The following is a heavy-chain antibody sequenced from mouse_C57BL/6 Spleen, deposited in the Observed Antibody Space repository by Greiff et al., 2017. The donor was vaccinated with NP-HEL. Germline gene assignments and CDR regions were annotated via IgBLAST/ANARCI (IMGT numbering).Heavy chain of an antibody. V-gene: IGHV1-53*01. D-gene: IGHD2-4*01. CDR3: ARSRDYDLYYFDY. Sequence: QVQLQQPGTELVKPGASVKLSCKASGYTFTSYWLHWVKQRPGQGLDWIGNINPSNGGTNYNEKFKSKATLTVDKSSSTAYMQLSSLTSEDSAVYYCARSRDYDLYYFDYWGQGTTLTVSS. CDR2: INPSNGGT. CDR1: GYTFTSYW. J-gene: IGHJ2*01.